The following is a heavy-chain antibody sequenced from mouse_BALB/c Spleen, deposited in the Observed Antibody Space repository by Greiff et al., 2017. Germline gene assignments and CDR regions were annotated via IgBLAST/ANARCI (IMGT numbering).Heavy chain of an antibody. CDR2: ISSGGST. D-gene: IGHD1-3*01. CDR1: GFTFSSYA. V-gene: IGHV5-6-5*01. Sequence: EVHLVESGGGLVKPGGSLKLSCAASGFTFSSYAMSWVRQTPEKRLEWVASISSGGSTYYPDSVKGRFTISRDNARNILYLQMSSLRSEDTAMYYCAREVKGFYWYFDVWGAGTTVTVSS. CDR3: AREVKGFYWYFDV. J-gene: IGHJ1*01.